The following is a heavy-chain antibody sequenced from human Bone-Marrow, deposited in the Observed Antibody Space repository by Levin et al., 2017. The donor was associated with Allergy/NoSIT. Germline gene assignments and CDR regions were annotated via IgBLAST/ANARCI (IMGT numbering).Heavy chain of an antibody. V-gene: IGHV4-39*01. CDR2: IYYSGTT. CDR3: ARSDSGSYSRFDY. J-gene: IGHJ4*02. D-gene: IGHD1-26*01. CDR1: GDSIRSSSYY. Sequence: SQTLSLTCTVSGDSIRSSSYYWGWVRQPPGKGLEWIGNIYYSGTTYYNPSLKSRVTISVDTSKNQFSLKLSSVTAADTAVYYCARSDSGSYSRFDYWGQGTLVTVSS.